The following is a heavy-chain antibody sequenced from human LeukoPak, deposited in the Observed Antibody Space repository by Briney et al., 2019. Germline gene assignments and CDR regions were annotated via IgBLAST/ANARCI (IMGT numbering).Heavy chain of an antibody. J-gene: IGHJ4*02. CDR3: AKDTQGMTGGFDY. Sequence: GRSLRLSSAASGFTFDDYAMHWVRQAPGKGLEWVSGINWNSGTIGYADSVKGRFTISRDNAKNSLYLQVSSLRTEDTALYYCAKDTQGMTGGFDYWGQGTLVTVSS. D-gene: IGHD4-23*01. V-gene: IGHV3-9*01. CDR1: GFTFDDYA. CDR2: INWNSGTI.